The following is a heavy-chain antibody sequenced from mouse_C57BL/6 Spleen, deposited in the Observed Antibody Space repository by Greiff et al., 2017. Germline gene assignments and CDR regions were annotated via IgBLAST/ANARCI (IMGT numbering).Heavy chain of an antibody. CDR2: IRSKSNNYAT. D-gene: IGHD1-1*01. CDR3: VRQRDYGSSPHWYFDV. Sequence: EVQGVESGGGLVQPKGSLKLSCAASGFSFNTYAMNWVRQAPGKGLEWVARIRSKSNNYATYYADSVKDRFTISRDDSESMLYLQMNNLKTEDTAMYYCVRQRDYGSSPHWYFDVWGTGTTVTVSS. CDR1: GFSFNTYA. V-gene: IGHV10-1*01. J-gene: IGHJ1*03.